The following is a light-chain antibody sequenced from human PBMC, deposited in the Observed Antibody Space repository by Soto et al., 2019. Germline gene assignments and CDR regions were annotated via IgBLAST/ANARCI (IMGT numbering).Light chain of an antibody. Sequence: QSVLTQTPSFTAAPGQRGTLSCSGSRSNIGSDYVSWYQVAPGRVPKLVIYDNNKRPSGIPDRFSGSKSGSSATLGITGLQAEDEADYYCSTWDSSLSAVLFGGGTKLTVL. CDR2: DNN. CDR1: RSNIGSDY. CDR3: STWDSSLSAVL. J-gene: IGLJ2*01. V-gene: IGLV1-51*01.